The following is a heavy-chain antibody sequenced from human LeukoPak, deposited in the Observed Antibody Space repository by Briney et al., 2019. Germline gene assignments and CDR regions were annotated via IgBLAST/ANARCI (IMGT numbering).Heavy chain of an antibody. V-gene: IGHV1-18*01. D-gene: IGHD3-10*01. Sequence: ASVTVSCKASGYTFTSYDINWVRQATGQGLEWLGWMNPSSGNTNYAQKLQGRVTMTTDTSTSTAYMELRSLRSDDTAVYYCAREIRALGSFRYFDYWGQGTLVTVSS. J-gene: IGHJ4*02. CDR1: GYTFTSYD. CDR3: AREIRALGSFRYFDY. CDR2: MNPSSGNT.